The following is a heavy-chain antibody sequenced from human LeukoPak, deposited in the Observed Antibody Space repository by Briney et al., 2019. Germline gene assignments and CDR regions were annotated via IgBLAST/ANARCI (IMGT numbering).Heavy chain of an antibody. CDR1: GGSISSGDYY. J-gene: IGHJ4*02. CDR2: IYYSGST. Sequence: PSQTLSRTCTVSGGSISSGDYYWSWIRQPPGKGLEWIGYIYYSGSTYYNPSLKSRVTISVDTSKNQFSLKLSSVTAADTAVYYCARSSADYDFWSGYPLLFDYWGQGTLVTVSS. D-gene: IGHD3-3*01. V-gene: IGHV4-30-4*08. CDR3: ARSSADYDFWSGYPLLFDY.